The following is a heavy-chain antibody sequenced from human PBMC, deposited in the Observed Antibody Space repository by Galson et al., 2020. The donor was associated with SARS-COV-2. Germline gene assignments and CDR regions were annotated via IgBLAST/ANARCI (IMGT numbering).Heavy chain of an antibody. CDR3: SRVPQEVNYHTGMDG. J-gene: IGHJ6*02. CDR1: GFTVRSYW. D-gene: IGHD2-21*01. CDR2: ISGDGRTT. Sequence: GGSLRLSCAASGFTVRSYWMNWVRQSPGKGLVWVARISGDGRTTTYVDLVKGRFTISRDNAKNTVHLQMNSLRVEDTAVYFCSRVPQEVNYHTGMDGWGQGITVTVS. V-gene: IGHV3-74*01.